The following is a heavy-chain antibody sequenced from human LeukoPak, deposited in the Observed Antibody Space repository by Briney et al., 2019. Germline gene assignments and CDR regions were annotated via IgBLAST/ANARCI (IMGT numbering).Heavy chain of an antibody. J-gene: IGHJ3*02. CDR2: IYYSGST. V-gene: IGHV4-59*12. Sequence: SETLSLTCTVSGGSISSYYWSWIRQPPGKGLEWIGYIYYSGSTNYDPSLKSRVTISVDTSKNQFSLKLSSVTAADTAVYYCARDSYGDAFDIWGQGTMVTVSS. D-gene: IGHD5-18*01. CDR3: ARDSYGDAFDI. CDR1: GGSISSYY.